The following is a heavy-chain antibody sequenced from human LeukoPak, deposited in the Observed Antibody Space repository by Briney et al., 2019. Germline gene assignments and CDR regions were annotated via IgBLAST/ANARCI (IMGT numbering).Heavy chain of an antibody. CDR2: IKQDGSQK. D-gene: IGHD2-21*01. J-gene: IGHJ4*02. CDR1: GFTFSSYW. CDR3: ARLGLPDY. V-gene: IGHV3-7*03. Sequence: GGSLRLSCAASGFTFSSYWMSWVRQAPGKGLDWVANIKQDGSQKYYVDSVKGRFTTSRDNAKNSLYLQTNSLRVEDTAVYYCARLGLPDYWGQGTLVTVSS.